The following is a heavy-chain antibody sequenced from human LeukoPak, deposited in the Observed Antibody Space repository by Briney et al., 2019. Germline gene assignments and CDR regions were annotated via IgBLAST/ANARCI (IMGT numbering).Heavy chain of an antibody. CDR1: GFTFSSYW. V-gene: IGHV3-30*18. D-gene: IGHD2-15*01. CDR3: AKGGWSKFDY. J-gene: IGHJ4*02. Sequence: PGGSLRLSCAASGFTFSSYWMSWVRQAPGKGLEWVAVISYDGSNKYYADSVKGRFTISRDNSKNTLYLQMNSLRAEDTAVYYCAKGGWSKFDYWGQGTLVTVSS. CDR2: ISYDGSNK.